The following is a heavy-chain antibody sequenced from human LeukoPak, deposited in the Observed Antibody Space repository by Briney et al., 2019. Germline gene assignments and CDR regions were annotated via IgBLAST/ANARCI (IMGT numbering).Heavy chain of an antibody. CDR2: MYYSGST. Sequence: SETLSLTCTVSGGSISRGDYYWSWIRQPPGKGLEWIAYMYYSGSTYYNPSLKSQVTMSADTSKNQLSLKLSSVTAADTAVYYCARPYYYDSRIDPWGQGILVTVSS. CDR1: GGSISRGDYY. J-gene: IGHJ5*02. CDR3: ARPYYYDSRIDP. V-gene: IGHV4-30-4*01. D-gene: IGHD3-22*01.